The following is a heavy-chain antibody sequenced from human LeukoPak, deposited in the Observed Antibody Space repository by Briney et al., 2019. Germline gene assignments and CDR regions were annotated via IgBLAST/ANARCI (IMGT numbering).Heavy chain of an antibody. CDR2: ISNSGDYT. CDR3: ARGESGAWNYKRGFDY. Sequence: GGSLRLSCGASGFSFITYAMTWVRQAPGKGLEWVSSISNSGDYTYYADSVKGRFTISKDISKNTFFLQMNSLRAEDTAVYYCARGESGAWNYKRGFDYWGQGTLVTVSP. J-gene: IGHJ4*02. V-gene: IGHV3-23*01. D-gene: IGHD1-7*01. CDR1: GFSFITYA.